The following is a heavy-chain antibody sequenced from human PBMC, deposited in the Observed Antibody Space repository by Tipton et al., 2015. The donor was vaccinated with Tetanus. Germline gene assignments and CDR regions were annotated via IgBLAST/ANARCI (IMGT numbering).Heavy chain of an antibody. CDR3: ARGITDGYNRRLDY. Sequence: GLVKPSETLSLTCTVSGGSVRSGDYSWNWIRQPPGKGLEWLAYVSYSGRTNSNYSLKSRITISQDTSKNQFSLRLTSVTAADTAVYYCARGITDGYNRRLDYWGQGLRVAVS. V-gene: IGHV4-61*08. D-gene: IGHD5-24*01. J-gene: IGHJ4*02. CDR1: GGSVRSGDYS. CDR2: VSYSGRT.